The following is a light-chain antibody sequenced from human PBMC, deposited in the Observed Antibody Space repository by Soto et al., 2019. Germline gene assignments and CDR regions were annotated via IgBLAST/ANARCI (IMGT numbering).Light chain of an antibody. CDR3: AAWDDSLNGYV. CDR2: GSY. Sequence: QSVLTQPPSASGTPGHRVTISCSGSSSNIGSYNVNWYQQLPGTAPRLLIYGSYLRPSGVPDRLSGSKSGTSASLAISGLQSEDEADYYCAAWDDSLNGYVFGTGTQLTVL. CDR1: SSNIGSYN. V-gene: IGLV1-44*01. J-gene: IGLJ1*01.